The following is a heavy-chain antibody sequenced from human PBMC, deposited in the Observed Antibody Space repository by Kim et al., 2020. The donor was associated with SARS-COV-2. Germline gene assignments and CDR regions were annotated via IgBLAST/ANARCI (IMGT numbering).Heavy chain of an antibody. J-gene: IGHJ6*02. D-gene: IGHD5-12*01. CDR1: GGTFSSYA. CDR3: ARLRDGYNYDYYYGMDV. CDR2: IIPISGTA. Sequence: SVKVSCKASGGTFSSYAISWVRQAPGQGLEWMGGIIPISGTANYAQRFQGRVTLTADESTSTASMEVSSLRSEDSAVYFGARLRDGYNYDYYYGMDVWG. V-gene: IGHV1-69*13.